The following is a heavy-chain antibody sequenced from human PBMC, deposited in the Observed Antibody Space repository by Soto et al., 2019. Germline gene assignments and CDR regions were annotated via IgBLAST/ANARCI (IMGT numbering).Heavy chain of an antibody. CDR2: IYYSGST. V-gene: IGHV4-61*01. CDR1: GGSVSSGHYY. J-gene: IGHJ4*02. CDR3: ARSGAGSGWL. D-gene: IGHD6-19*01. Sequence: SETLSLTCAVSGGSVSSGHYYWSWSRQPPGKGLEWIGFIYYSGSTSYNPSLKSRVTISVDTSKNQFSLKMNSVTAADTAVYSCARSGAGSGWLGGQGTLVTVSS.